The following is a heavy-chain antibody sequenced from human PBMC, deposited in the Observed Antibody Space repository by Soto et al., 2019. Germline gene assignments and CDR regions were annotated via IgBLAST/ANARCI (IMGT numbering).Heavy chain of an antibody. CDR3: ATAVGIGVETGMDV. D-gene: IGHD3-3*01. V-gene: IGHV1-18*04. CDR1: GYAFTSYG. CDR2: ISAYNGNT. J-gene: IGHJ6*02. Sequence: ASVRVSCKASGYAFTSYGISWVRQAPGQGLEWMGWISAYNGNTNYAQELQGRVTMTTDTSTSTAYMELRSLRSDDTAVYYCATAVGIGVETGMDVWGQGTTVPVSS.